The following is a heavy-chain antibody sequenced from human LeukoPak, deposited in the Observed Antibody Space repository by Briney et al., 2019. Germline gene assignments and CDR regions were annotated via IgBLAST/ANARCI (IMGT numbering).Heavy chain of an antibody. D-gene: IGHD5-12*01. CDR3: ARTRRDGYNYNGDFDY. Sequence: KSGGSLRLSCAASGFTFSSYSMNWVRQAPGKGLEWVSSISSSSSYIYYADSVKGRFTISRDNAKNSLYLQMNSLRAEDTAVYYCARTRRDGYNYNGDFDYWGQGTLVTVSS. V-gene: IGHV3-21*01. J-gene: IGHJ4*02. CDR2: ISSSSSYI. CDR1: GFTFSSYS.